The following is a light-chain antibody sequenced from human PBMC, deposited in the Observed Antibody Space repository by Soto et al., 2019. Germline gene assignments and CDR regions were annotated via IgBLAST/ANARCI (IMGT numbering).Light chain of an antibody. V-gene: IGKV3-15*01. CDR1: QYVSNK. J-gene: IGKJ5*01. CDR3: KQYKEWPPFT. Sequence: EIAMTQSPATVSMSPGERATLSCRASQYVSNKVAWYQQKPGQAPRLLILGASTRATGVPAGFSGSGSGTEFTLSISSLQSEDFAVYYCKQYKEWPPFTFGQGTRLEIK. CDR2: GAS.